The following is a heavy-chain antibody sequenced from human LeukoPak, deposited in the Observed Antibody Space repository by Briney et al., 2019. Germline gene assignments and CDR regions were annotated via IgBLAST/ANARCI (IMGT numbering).Heavy chain of an antibody. D-gene: IGHD3-22*01. Sequence: GGPLRLSCAASGFTFSDYYMSWIRQAPGKGLEWVSYISISSSYTNYADSVKGRFTISRDNAKNSLYLQMNSLRAEDTAVYYCARDLNYYDSCGYQEWGQGTLVTVSS. CDR3: ARDLNYYDSCGYQE. V-gene: IGHV3-11*05. CDR2: ISISSSYT. J-gene: IGHJ4*02. CDR1: GFTFSDYY.